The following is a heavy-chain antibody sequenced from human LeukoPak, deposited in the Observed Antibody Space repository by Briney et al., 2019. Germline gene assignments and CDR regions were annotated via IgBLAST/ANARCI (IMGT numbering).Heavy chain of an antibody. J-gene: IGHJ4*02. CDR2: ISSSSSYI. Sequence: GGSLGLSCAASGFTFSSYSMNWVRQAPGKGLEWVSSISSSSSYIYYADSVKGRFTISRDNSKNTLYLQMNSLRAEDTAVYYCARGYDILTGRDYWGQGTLVTVSS. CDR1: GFTFSSYS. V-gene: IGHV3-21*04. D-gene: IGHD3-9*01. CDR3: ARGYDILTGRDY.